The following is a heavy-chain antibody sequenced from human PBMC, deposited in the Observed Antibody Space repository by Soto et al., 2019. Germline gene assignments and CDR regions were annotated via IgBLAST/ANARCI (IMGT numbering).Heavy chain of an antibody. CDR3: ARDREGGWLVISHCFDY. Sequence: QVQLVESGGGVVQPGRSLRLSCAASGFTVSSYAMHWVRQAPGKGLEWVAVISYDGSNKYYADSVKGRFTISRDNSKNTLYRQMNSLRAEDTAVDYCARDREGGWLVISHCFDYWGQGTRVTVSS. D-gene: IGHD6-19*01. CDR2: ISYDGSNK. V-gene: IGHV3-30-3*01. J-gene: IGHJ4*02. CDR1: GFTVSSYA.